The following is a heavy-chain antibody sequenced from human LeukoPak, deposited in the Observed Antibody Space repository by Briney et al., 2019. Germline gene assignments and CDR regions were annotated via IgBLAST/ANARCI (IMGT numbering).Heavy chain of an antibody. CDR1: GGTFSTYT. CDR2: IIPIFGTA. CDR3: ARDCSFSSPDAFDI. D-gene: IGHD6-6*01. Sequence: ASVKVSCKASGGTFSTYTISWVRQAPGQGLEWMGGIIPIFGTANYAQKFQGRVTITTDESTSTAYMELSSLRSEDTAVYYCARDCSFSSPDAFDIWGQGTMVTVSS. V-gene: IGHV1-69*05. J-gene: IGHJ3*02.